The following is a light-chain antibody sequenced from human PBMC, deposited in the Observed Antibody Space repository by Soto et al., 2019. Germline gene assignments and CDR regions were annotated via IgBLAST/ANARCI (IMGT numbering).Light chain of an antibody. J-gene: IGLJ1*01. V-gene: IGLV2-8*01. CDR2: EVN. CDR1: SSDVGGYNY. Sequence: QSALTQPPSASGSRGQSVAISCTGTSSDVGGYNYVSWYQQHPGKAPKLVIYEVNKRPSGVPDRFSGSKSGNTASLTVSGLQAEDEADYYCSSYAGSSNVFGTGTKVTVL. CDR3: SSYAGSSNV.